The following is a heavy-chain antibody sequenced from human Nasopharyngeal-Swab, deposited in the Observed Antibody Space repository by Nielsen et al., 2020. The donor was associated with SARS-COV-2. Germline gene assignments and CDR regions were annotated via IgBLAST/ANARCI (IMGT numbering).Heavy chain of an antibody. V-gene: IGHV3-33*01. J-gene: IGHJ4*02. D-gene: IGHD2/OR15-2a*01. CDR1: GFTFSSYG. Sequence: GESLKIFCAASGFTFSSYGMHWVRQAPGKGLEWVAVIWYDGSNKYYADSVKGRFTISRDNSKNTLYLQMNSLRAEDTAVYYCARDCYGFSTTCNLLDYWGQGTLVTVSS. CDR3: ARDCYGFSTTCNLLDY. CDR2: IWYDGSNK.